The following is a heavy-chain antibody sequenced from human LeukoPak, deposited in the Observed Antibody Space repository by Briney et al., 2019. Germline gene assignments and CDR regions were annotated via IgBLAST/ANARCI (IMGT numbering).Heavy chain of an antibody. D-gene: IGHD5-12*01. J-gene: IGHJ4*02. V-gene: IGHV5-51*01. Sequence: GESLKISCKGSGYSFTSYWIGWVRQMPGKGLEWMGIIYPGDSDTRYSPSFQGQVTISADKYISTAYLQWSSLKASDPAMYYCARWGARGYSGYADGGFDYWGQGTLVTVSS. CDR1: GYSFTSYW. CDR3: ARWGARGYSGYADGGFDY. CDR2: IYPGDSDT.